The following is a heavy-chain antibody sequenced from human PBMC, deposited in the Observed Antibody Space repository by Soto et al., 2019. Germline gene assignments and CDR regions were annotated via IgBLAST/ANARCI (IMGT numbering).Heavy chain of an antibody. D-gene: IGHD3-16*02. Sequence: SETLSLTCAVYGGSFSDTYWNWFRQPPGKGLEWIGEINHNTNTIYNPSLTSRVTISVDTSKNHFSLKLTSVTAADTAVYYCAKALGELSPESFDYWGQGSLVTVSS. V-gene: IGHV4-34*01. CDR2: INHNTNT. CDR3: AKALGELSPESFDY. J-gene: IGHJ4*02. CDR1: GGSFSDTY.